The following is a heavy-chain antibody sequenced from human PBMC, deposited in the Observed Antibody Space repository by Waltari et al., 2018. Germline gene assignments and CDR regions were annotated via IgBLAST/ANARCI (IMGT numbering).Heavy chain of an antibody. CDR2: ISYDGSNK. J-gene: IGHJ6*02. D-gene: IGHD3-3*01. CDR1: GFTFGSYA. CDR3: ARDDDRTRYGMDV. V-gene: IGHV3-30-3*01. Sequence: QVQLVESGGGVVQPGRSLRLSCAASGFTFGSYAMHWVRQAPGKGLEWVAVISYDGSNKYYADSVKGRFTISRDNSKNTLYLQMNSLRAEDTAVYYCARDDDRTRYGMDVWGQGTTVTVSS.